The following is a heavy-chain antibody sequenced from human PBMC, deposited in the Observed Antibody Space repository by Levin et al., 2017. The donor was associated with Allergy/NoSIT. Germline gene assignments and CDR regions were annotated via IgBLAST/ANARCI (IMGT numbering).Heavy chain of an antibody. CDR1: GYTFTSYG. J-gene: IGHJ4*02. D-gene: IGHD3-3*02. CDR2: ISAYNGNT. CDR3: ARVSRIQHSEC. V-gene: IGHV1-18*01. Sequence: GESLKISCKASGYTFTSYGISWVRQAPGQGLEWMGWISAYNGNTNYAQKLQGRVTMTTDTSTSTAYMELRSLRADDTAVYYCARVSRIQHSECWGQGTLVTVSS.